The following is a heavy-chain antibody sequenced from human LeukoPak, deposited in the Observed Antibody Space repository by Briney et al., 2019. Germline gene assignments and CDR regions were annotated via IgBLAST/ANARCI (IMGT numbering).Heavy chain of an antibody. CDR2: ICSSGST. V-gene: IGHV4-31*03. Sequence: PSQTLSLTCTVSGDFIRSGVYCWSWIRQRPGAGLQWIGYICSSGSTSYNPSLRSRVTMSIDTSNNQFSLKLNSVTAADTAVYYCARAVLAAPGFDPWGQGTLVTVSS. CDR1: GDFIRSGVYC. CDR3: ARAVLAAPGFDP. J-gene: IGHJ5*02. D-gene: IGHD2-15*01.